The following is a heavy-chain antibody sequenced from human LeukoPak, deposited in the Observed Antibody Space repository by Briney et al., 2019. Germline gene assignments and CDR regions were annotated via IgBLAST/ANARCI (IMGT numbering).Heavy chain of an antibody. CDR1: GFTFDDYT. Sequence: GGSLRLSCAASGFTFDDYTMHWVRQAPGKGLEWVSLISWDGGSTYYADSVKGRFTISRDNSKNSLYLQMNSLRTEDTAVYYCAIGSGSYYGAQFDYWGQGTLVTVSS. J-gene: IGHJ4*02. V-gene: IGHV3-43*01. CDR3: AIGSGSYYGAQFDY. D-gene: IGHD1-26*01. CDR2: ISWDGGST.